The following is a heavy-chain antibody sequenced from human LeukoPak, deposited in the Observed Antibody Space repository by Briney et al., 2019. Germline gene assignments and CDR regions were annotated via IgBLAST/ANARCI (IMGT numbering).Heavy chain of an antibody. CDR3: ARVRVGATAKGHYFDY. D-gene: IGHD1-26*01. J-gene: IGHJ4*02. CDR2: ISSNGDNI. CDR1: GFTFSSYA. Sequence: GGSLRLSCAASGFTFSSYAIHWVRQAPGKGLESVSVISSNGDNIFYANSVKGRFTISRDNSKNTVYPQMGSLRSEDMGVYYCARVRVGATAKGHYFDYWGQGTLVTVSS. V-gene: IGHV3-64*01.